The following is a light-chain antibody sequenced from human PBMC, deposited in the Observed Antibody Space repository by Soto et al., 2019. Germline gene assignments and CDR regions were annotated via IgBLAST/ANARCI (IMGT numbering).Light chain of an antibody. V-gene: IGLV2-14*03. J-gene: IGLJ2*01. Sequence: QSALTQPASVSGSPGQSITISCTGTSSDVGGYNYVSWYQQHPGKAPKLMIYDVSNRPSGVSNRFSGSKSGNTASLTISGLQAEDEADYYCCSYTTSSPVVFGGGTKVTVL. CDR3: CSYTTSSPVV. CDR2: DVS. CDR1: SSDVGGYNY.